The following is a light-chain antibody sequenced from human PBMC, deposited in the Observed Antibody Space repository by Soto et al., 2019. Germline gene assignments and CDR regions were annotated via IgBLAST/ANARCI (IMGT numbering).Light chain of an antibody. V-gene: IGKV3-11*01. Sequence: EIVLTQSPATLSLSPGEVATLSCRASQSVSSYVAWYQQKPGQAPSLRIYDASNRATGIPARFSGSGSGTDFTLTTSSLEPEDLAVYYCQQRYNWLTFGGGTKVEIK. CDR3: QQRYNWLT. CDR2: DAS. CDR1: QSVSSY. J-gene: IGKJ4*01.